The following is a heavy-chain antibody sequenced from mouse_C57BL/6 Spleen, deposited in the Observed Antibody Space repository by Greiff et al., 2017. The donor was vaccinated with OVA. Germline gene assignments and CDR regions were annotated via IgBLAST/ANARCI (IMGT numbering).Heavy chain of an antibody. CDR3: ARDYYGSSYVGNAWFAY. V-gene: IGHV1-72*01. Sequence: QVQLQQPGAELVKPGASVKLSCKASGYTFTSYWMHWVKQRPGRGLEWIGRIDPNSGGTKYNEKFKSKATLTVDKPSSTAYMQLSSLTSEDSAVYYCARDYYGSSYVGNAWFAYWGQGTLVTVSA. J-gene: IGHJ3*01. CDR2: IDPNSGGT. CDR1: GYTFTSYW. D-gene: IGHD1-1*01.